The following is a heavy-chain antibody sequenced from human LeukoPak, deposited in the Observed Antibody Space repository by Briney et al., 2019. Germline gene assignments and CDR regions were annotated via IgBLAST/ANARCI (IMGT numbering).Heavy chain of an antibody. CDR2: FDPDDGET. D-gene: IGHD2-2*01. J-gene: IGHJ6*03. Sequence: ASVKVSCKVSGYTLTELSMHWVRQAPGKGLEWMGGFDPDDGETIYAQKFQGRVTMTEDTSTDTAYMEVSSLRSEDTAVYYCAREGRPAAYYYYYYMDVWGKGTTVTVSS. V-gene: IGHV1-24*01. CDR3: AREGRPAAYYYYYYMDV. CDR1: GYTLTELS.